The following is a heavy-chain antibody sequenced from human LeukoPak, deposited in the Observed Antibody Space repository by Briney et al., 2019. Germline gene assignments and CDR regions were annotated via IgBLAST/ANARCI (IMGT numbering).Heavy chain of an antibody. V-gene: IGHV3-74*01. D-gene: IGHD3-10*01. CDR3: ARGRGSGSSDY. Sequence: GGSLRLLCGASGFNFSSYWMHWVRQVSGKGLVGVSRINSDGSSTIYADSVKGRFTISRDNAKTTLYLQMNSLRAEDTAVYYCARGRGSGSSDYWGQGTLVTVSS. CDR2: INSDGSST. CDR1: GFNFSSYW. J-gene: IGHJ4*02.